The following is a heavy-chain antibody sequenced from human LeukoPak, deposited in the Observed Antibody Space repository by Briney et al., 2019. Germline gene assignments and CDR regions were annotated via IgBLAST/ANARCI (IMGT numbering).Heavy chain of an antibody. D-gene: IGHD4-23*01. Sequence: GESLKISCKGSGYTITSYWIGWVRQMPGKGLEWMGIIYPGDSDTRYSPSFQGQVTISADRSISTAYLQWSSLEASDTAMYYCARHVDYGGNPDYWGQGTLVTVSS. CDR1: GYTITSYW. J-gene: IGHJ4*02. CDR3: ARHVDYGGNPDY. CDR2: IYPGDSDT. V-gene: IGHV5-51*01.